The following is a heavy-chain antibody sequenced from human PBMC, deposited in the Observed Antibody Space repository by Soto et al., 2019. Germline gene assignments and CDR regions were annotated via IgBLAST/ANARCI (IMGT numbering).Heavy chain of an antibody. V-gene: IGHV3-74*01. D-gene: IGHD3-16*01. CDR3: ARLGFVGEGDF. CDR2: INGDGTHR. CDR1: GFTFNKYW. Sequence: EVQLVESGGGLVHPGGSLRLSCATSGFTFNKYWIHWVRQAPGEGLVWVSRINGDGTHRDYAESVRGRFSISRDFAQSTVFLQMNSLKDEDTAVYYCARLGFVGEGDFWGQGIQVSVSS. J-gene: IGHJ4*02.